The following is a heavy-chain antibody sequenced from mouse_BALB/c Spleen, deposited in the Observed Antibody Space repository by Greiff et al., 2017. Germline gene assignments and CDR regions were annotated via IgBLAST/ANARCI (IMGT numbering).Heavy chain of an antibody. CDR3: NLYYRSQWDY. D-gene: IGHD2-14*01. CDR1: GFNIKDYY. V-gene: IGHV14-4*02. J-gene: IGHJ4*01. Sequence: EVQLQQSGAELVRSGASVKLSCTASGFNIKDYYMHWVKQRPEQGLEWIGWIDPENGDTEYAPKFQGKATMTADTSSNTAYLQLSSLTSEDTAVYYCNLYYRSQWDYWGQGTSVTVSS. CDR2: IDPENGDT.